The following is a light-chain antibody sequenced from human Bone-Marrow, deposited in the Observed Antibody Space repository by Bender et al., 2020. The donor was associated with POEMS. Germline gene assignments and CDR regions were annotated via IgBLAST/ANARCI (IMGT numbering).Light chain of an antibody. CDR1: SRDFATYKY. V-gene: IGLV2-11*01. CDR2: DVT. Sequence: QSALTQPRSVSGSPGQSVTISCTGPSRDFATYKYVSWYLIRPGKGPRLMIYDVTKRPSGVPDRFSGSKSGNTASLTISGLQAEDEANYYCSSYTSTNTLEVFGGGTKLTVL. J-gene: IGLJ3*02. CDR3: SSYTSTNTLEV.